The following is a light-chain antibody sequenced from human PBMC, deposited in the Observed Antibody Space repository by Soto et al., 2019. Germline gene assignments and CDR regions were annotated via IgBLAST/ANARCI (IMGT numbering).Light chain of an antibody. CDR1: QSVSSY. CDR3: QKRGNWLIT. CDR2: DAS. J-gene: IGKJ5*01. Sequence: EIVLTQSPATLSLSPGERATLSCRASQSVSSYLAWYQQKPGQAPRLLIYDASNRATGIPARFSGSGSGTDFTPPIRSQDPKDFEVYYCQKRGNWLITFGQGQGLEI. V-gene: IGKV3-11*01.